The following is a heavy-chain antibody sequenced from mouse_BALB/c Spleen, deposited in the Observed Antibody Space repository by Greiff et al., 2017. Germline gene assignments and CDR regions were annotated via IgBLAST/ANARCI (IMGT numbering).Heavy chain of an antibody. Sequence: EVQLQQSGPELVKPGASVKMSCKASGYTFTSYVMHWVKQKPGQGLEWIGYINPYNDGTKYNEKFKGKATLTSDKSSSTAYMELSSLTSEDSAVYYCASPYGYDLYYYAMDYWGQGASVTVSS. CDR2: INPYNDGT. D-gene: IGHD2-2*01. CDR1: GYTFTSYV. V-gene: IGHV1-14*01. J-gene: IGHJ4*01. CDR3: ASPYGYDLYYYAMDY.